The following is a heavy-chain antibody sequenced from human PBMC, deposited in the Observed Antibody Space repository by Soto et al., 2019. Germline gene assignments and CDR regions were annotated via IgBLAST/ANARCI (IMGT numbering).Heavy chain of an antibody. CDR1: GGSFTSNDW. CDR3: ARRDPGTSVDY. D-gene: IGHD1-7*01. J-gene: IGHJ4*02. Sequence: XETLTLSCADSGGSFTSNDWWTWVRQPPGQGLEWIGEIYRTGSTNYNPSLKSRVTISLDKSENQFSLKVTSLTAADTAVYYCARRDPGTSVDYWGQGTLVTVSP. V-gene: IGHV4-4*02. CDR2: IYRTGST.